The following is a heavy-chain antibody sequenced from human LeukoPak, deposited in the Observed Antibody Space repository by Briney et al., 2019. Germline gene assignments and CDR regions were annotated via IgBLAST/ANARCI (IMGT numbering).Heavy chain of an antibody. D-gene: IGHD6-19*01. V-gene: IGHV3-53*01. Sequence: PGGSLRLSCAASGFTVSSNYMSWVRQAPGKGLEWVSVIYSGGSTYYADSVKGRFTISRDNSKNTLCLQMNSLRAEDTAVYYCAREYREQWLVRFSYFDYWGQGTLVTVSS. CDR2: IYSGGST. CDR3: AREYREQWLVRFSYFDY. J-gene: IGHJ4*02. CDR1: GFTVSSNY.